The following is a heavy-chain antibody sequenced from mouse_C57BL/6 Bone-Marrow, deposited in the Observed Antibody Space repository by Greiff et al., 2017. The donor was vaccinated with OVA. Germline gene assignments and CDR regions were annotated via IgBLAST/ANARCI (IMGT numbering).Heavy chain of an antibody. Sequence: EVQLVESGGGLVQPGGSLKLSCAASGFTFSDYYMYWVRQTPEKRLEWVAYISNGGGSTYYPDTVKGRFTISRDNAKNTLYLQMSRLKSEDTAMYYCARHEDGSSLYYAMDYWGQGTSVTVSS. D-gene: IGHD1-1*01. J-gene: IGHJ4*01. CDR3: ARHEDGSSLYYAMDY. CDR2: ISNGGGST. V-gene: IGHV5-12*01. CDR1: GFTFSDYY.